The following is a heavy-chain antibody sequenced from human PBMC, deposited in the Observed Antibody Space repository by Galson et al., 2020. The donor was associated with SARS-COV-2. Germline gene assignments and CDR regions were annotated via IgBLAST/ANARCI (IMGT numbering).Heavy chain of an antibody. CDR2: IQQDGSEK. CDR1: GFTFSNYW. D-gene: IGHD6-25*01. V-gene: IGHV3-7*01. CDR3: RAADNGFDV. Sequence: GGSLRLSCSVSGFTFSNYWMSCVRQVPGKGLEWVANIQQDGSEKYYVAAVRGRFTISRDNATNSLYLQMNSLRAEDTALYYCRAADNGFDVWGQGTMVTVSS. J-gene: IGHJ3*01.